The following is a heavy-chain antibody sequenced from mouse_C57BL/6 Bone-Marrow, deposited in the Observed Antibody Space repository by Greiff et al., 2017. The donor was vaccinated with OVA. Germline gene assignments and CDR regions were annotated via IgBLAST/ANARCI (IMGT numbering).Heavy chain of an antibody. CDR1: GYSITSDY. J-gene: IGHJ2*01. D-gene: IGHD1-1*01. Sequence: EVKLMESGPGLAKPSQTLSLTCSVTGYSITSDYWNWIRQFPGHKLEYMGYISYSGSTYYNPSLKSRISITRDTSKNQYYLQLNSVTTEDTATYYCARWGTVVATSGYFDYWGQGTTLTVSS. V-gene: IGHV3-8*01. CDR2: ISYSGST. CDR3: ARWGTVVATSGYFDY.